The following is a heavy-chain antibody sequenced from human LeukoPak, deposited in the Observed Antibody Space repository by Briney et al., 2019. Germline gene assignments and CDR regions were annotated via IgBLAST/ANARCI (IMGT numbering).Heavy chain of an antibody. CDR2: IYDSGST. J-gene: IGHJ6*03. CDR3: ARVRWLNAYYHYYYMDV. V-gene: IGHV4-59*01. D-gene: IGHD3-22*01. Sequence: KASETLSLTCTVSGGSIKSYYWSWIRQPPGKGLEWIGYIYDSGSTNYNPFLKSRVTISLDAAKDQFSLRLSSVTAADKALYYCARVRWLNAYYHYYYMDVWGKGTTVTVSS. CDR1: GGSIKSYY.